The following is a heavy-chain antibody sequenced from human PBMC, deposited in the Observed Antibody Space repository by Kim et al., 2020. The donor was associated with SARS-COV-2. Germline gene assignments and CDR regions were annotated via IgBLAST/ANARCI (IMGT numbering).Heavy chain of an antibody. V-gene: IGHV1-2*06. CDR2: INPNSGGT. CDR1: GYTFTGYY. D-gene: IGHD3-3*01. J-gene: IGHJ6*02. CDR3: ARVSTIFGVVTPLADV. Sequence: ASVKVSCKASGYTFTGYYMHWVRQAPGQGLEWMGRINPNSGGTNYAQKFQGRVTMTRDTSISTAYMELSRLRSDDTAVYYCARVSTIFGVVTPLADVWGQGTTVTVSS.